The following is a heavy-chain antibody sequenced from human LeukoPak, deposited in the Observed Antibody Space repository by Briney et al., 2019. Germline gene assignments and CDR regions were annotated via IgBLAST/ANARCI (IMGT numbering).Heavy chain of an antibody. CDR2: IFSGSEK. Sequence: PGRSLRLSCEASGFTFSIFPMHWVRQAPGKGLEWVALIFSGSEKYYADSVKGRFTISRDNSKNMLYLQMNSLRADDTAVYYCARDLELSAVYYFDSWGQGTLVIVSS. V-gene: IGHV3-30*04. CDR1: GFTFSIFP. D-gene: IGHD3-3*01. CDR3: ARDLELSAVYYFDS. J-gene: IGHJ4*02.